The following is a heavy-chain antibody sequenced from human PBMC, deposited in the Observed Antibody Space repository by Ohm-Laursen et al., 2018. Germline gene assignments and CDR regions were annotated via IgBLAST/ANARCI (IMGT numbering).Heavy chain of an antibody. D-gene: IGHD1-26*01. J-gene: IGHJ5*02. CDR3: ARWSGSYGGGWFDP. CDR1: GGSISSGGYY. CDR2: IYHSEST. Sequence: SQTLSLTCIVSGGSISSGGYYWSWIRQHPVKGLEWIGYIYHSESTYYNPSLNGRVTMSLDTSKNQFSLKLRSVTAADTALYYCARWSGSYGGGWFDPWGQGTLVTVSS. V-gene: IGHV4-31*03.